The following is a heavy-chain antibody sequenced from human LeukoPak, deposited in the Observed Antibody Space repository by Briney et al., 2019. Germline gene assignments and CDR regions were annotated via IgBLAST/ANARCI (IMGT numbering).Heavy chain of an antibody. CDR1: GFTFSSYA. J-gene: IGHJ5*02. D-gene: IGHD5-18*01. CDR2: ISYDGSNK. Sequence: GGSLRLSCAASGFTFSSYAMHWVRQPPGKGLEWVAVISYDGSNKYYADSVKGRFTISRDNYKSTLYLQMNSLRAEDTAVYYCARDVEYSYGTGHNWFEPWGQETLVTVSS. CDR3: ARDVEYSYGTGHNWFEP. V-gene: IGHV3-30*01.